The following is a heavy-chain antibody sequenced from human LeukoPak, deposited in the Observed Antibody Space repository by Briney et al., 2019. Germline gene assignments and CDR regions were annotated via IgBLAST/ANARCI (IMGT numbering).Heavy chain of an antibody. Sequence: GGSLRLSCAASGFTFTDYYMGWIRQAPGKGLEWLSYISGSGTTIFYADSVKGRFTISRDNSKNTLYLQMNSLRAEDTAVYYCATEGCSGGTCYFHYWGQGTLVTVSS. V-gene: IGHV3-11*04. CDR3: ATEGCSGGTCYFHY. D-gene: IGHD2-15*01. J-gene: IGHJ4*02. CDR1: GFTFTDYY. CDR2: ISGSGTTI.